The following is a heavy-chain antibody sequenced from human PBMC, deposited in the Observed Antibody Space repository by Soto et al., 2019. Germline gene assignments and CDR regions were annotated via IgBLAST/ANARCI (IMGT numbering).Heavy chain of an antibody. V-gene: IGHV3-9*01. J-gene: IGHJ4*02. Sequence: GGSLRLSCAASGFIFDEYGMHWVRQAPGKGLEWVSGISWNSGSIGYADSVKGRFTISRDNAKNPLYLQMNSLRAEDTALYYCAKGVGYCSGGSCYMDYWGQGTLVTVSS. D-gene: IGHD2-15*01. CDR2: ISWNSGSI. CDR1: GFIFDEYG. CDR3: AKGVGYCSGGSCYMDY.